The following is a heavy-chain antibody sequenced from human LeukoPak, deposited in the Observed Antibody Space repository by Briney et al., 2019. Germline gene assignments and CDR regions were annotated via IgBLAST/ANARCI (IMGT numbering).Heavy chain of an antibody. CDR2: VTSASTSR. J-gene: IGHJ4*02. CDR1: GVTFSMYA. Sequence: GGSLRLSCAPAGVTFSMYAVSWVRHGPGNGRGWVSSVTSASTSRYYADSVRGRFIISRDNAKNSLYLQMNSLRAEDTGVYYCAPAGGISTWYLDYLGQGNLVAVSS. D-gene: IGHD1-26*01. CDR3: APAGGISTWYLDY. V-gene: IGHV3-21*03.